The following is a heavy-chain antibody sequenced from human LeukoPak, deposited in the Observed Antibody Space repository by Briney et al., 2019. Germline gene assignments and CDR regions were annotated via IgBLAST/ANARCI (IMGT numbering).Heavy chain of an antibody. Sequence: GESLKISCKGSGYSFTSYWIGWVRQMPGKGLEWMGIIYPGDSDTRYSPSFQGQVTISADKSISTAYLQWSSLKASDTAMYYCARRLSTYYYDSSGYAFFDYWGQGTLVTVSS. CDR1: GYSFTSYW. CDR3: ARRLSTYYYDSSGYAFFDY. V-gene: IGHV5-51*01. D-gene: IGHD3-22*01. CDR2: IYPGDSDT. J-gene: IGHJ4*02.